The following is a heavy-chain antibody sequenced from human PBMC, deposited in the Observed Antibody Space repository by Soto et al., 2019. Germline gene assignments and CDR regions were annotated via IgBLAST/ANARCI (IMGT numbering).Heavy chain of an antibody. CDR3: AKDGAWELLPAYGMDV. CDR1: GFSFSSFG. D-gene: IGHD1-26*01. J-gene: IGHJ6*01. CDR2: LSFDGITK. V-gene: IGHV3-30*18. Sequence: GGSLRLSCAASGFSFSSFGMHWVRQAPGKGLEWVAGLSFDGITKHYADSVKGQFTISRDNSKNTMYLQMNSLRPEDTAIYYCAKDGAWELLPAYGMDVWGHGTTVTVSS.